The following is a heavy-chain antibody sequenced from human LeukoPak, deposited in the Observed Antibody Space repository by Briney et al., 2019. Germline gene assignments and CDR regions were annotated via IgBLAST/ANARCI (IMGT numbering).Heavy chain of an antibody. V-gene: IGHV3-7*03. CDR3: ARNRGAYDFWSGYQTPCDY. CDR1: GFTFSSYW. Sequence: GGSLRLSCAASGFTFSSYWMNWARQAPGKGLEWVANLKQDGSEKYYVDSVKGRFTISRDNAKNSLYLQMNSLRAEDTAVYYCARNRGAYDFWSGYQTPCDYWGQGTLVTVSS. J-gene: IGHJ4*02. CDR2: LKQDGSEK. D-gene: IGHD3-3*01.